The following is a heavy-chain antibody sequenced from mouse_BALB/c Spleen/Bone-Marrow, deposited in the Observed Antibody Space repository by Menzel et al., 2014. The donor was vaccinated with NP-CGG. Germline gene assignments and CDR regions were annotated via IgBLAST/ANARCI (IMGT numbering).Heavy chain of an antibody. CDR3: AMYYYVSSLFAY. Sequence: VPLHQSGAAVFLPFGSVMLSCTAFGFNIKDTYMHWVKQRPEQGLEWIGRIDPANGNTKYDLKFQGKATITADTSSNTAYLQLSSLTSEDTAVYYCAMYYYVSSLFAYWGQGTLVTV. V-gene: IGHV14-3*02. D-gene: IGHD1-1*01. CDR2: IDPANGNT. J-gene: IGHJ3*01. CDR1: GFNIKDTY.